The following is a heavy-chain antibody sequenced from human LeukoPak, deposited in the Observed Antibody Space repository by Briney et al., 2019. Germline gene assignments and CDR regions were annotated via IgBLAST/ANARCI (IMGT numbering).Heavy chain of an antibody. CDR2: IYYSGST. D-gene: IGHD6-19*01. CDR3: ARSSVAGTVGWFDP. CDR1: GGSISSYY. J-gene: IGHJ5*02. Sequence: PSETLSLTCTVSGGSISSYYWSWIRQPPGKGLEWIGYIYYSGSTNYNPPLKSRVTISVDTSKNQFSLKLSSVTAADTAVYYCARSSVAGTVGWFDPWGQGTLVTVSS. V-gene: IGHV4-59*08.